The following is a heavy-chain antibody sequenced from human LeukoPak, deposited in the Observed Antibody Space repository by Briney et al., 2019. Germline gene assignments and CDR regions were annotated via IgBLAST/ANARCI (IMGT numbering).Heavy chain of an antibody. CDR2: VYTSGST. J-gene: IGHJ4*02. D-gene: IGHD4-11*01. Sequence: SETLSLTCAVSGGSITPYFWSWIRQPPGRGLEWIGYVYTSGSTNYNPSLKSRVTISVDTSKSQFALKLSSVTAADTAVYYCAKSYFDYSTYYSYYFNLWGQGALVTVSS. CDR1: GGSITPYF. CDR3: AKSYFDYSTYYSYYFNL. V-gene: IGHV4-4*09.